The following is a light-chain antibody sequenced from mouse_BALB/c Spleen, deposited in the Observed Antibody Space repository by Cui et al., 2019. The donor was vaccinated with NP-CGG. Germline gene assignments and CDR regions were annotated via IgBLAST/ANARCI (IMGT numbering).Light chain of an antibody. Sequence: HAVVTHESALTTSPGETVTLTCRSSTGAVTTSNYANWVQEKPDHLFTGLIGGTKSRTPGVPARFSGSLIGDKAALTITGAQTEDEAIYFCALWYSNHWVFGGGTKLTVL. CDR3: ALWYSNHWV. J-gene: IGLJ1*01. V-gene: IGLV1*01. CDR1: TGAVTTSNY. CDR2: GTK.